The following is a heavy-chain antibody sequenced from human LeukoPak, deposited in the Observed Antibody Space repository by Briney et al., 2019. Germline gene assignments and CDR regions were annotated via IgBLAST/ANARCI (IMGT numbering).Heavy chain of an antibody. J-gene: IGHJ6*03. CDR1: GYTFTSYY. D-gene: IGHD3-22*01. Sequence: ATVKVSCKASGYTFTSYYMHWVRQAPGQGLEWVGIINPSGDPTTYAQKFQGRVTMPSDMSTSTVYMELSSLRSEDTAVYYCARSSGYYSSLFYMHVWGKGTTVTISS. V-gene: IGHV1-46*01. CDR2: INPSGDPT. CDR3: ARSSGYYSSLFYMHV.